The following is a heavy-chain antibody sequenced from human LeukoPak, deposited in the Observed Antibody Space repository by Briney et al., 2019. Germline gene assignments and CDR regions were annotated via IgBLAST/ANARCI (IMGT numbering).Heavy chain of an antibody. V-gene: IGHV3-74*01. Sequence: GSLRLSCVASDSTFSTYWMHWVRQTPGRGLMWVSRINMQGTSTNYADSVKGRFTISRDNAKNTLYLQMNSLRVEDTAVYYCVIWGRADCRSSSCYMDYDSWGQGTLVTVSS. CDR1: DSTFSTYW. D-gene: IGHD2-2*02. CDR3: VIWGRADCRSSSCYMDYDS. CDR2: INMQGTST. J-gene: IGHJ4*02.